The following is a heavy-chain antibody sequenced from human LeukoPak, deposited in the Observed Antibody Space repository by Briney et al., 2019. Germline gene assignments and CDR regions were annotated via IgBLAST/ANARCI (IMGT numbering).Heavy chain of an antibody. D-gene: IGHD5-24*01. CDR2: VYYSGST. CDR3: AREKLGMATSTIDY. J-gene: IGHJ4*03. Sequence: SETLSLTCAVSGGSISSCYWNGIRQPPGKGLEWIGYVYYSGSTNYNPSLKSRVTISVDTSKNQFSLKLSSVTAADTAVYYCAREKLGMATSTIDYWGHRNPFTVSS. V-gene: IGHV4-59*01. CDR1: GGSISSCY.